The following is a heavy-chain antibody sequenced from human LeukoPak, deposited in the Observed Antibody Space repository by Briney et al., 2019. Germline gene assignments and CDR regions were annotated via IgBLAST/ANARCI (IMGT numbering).Heavy chain of an antibody. D-gene: IGHD4-23*01. Sequence: GGSLRLSCAASGFTFSSYSMNWVRHAPGKGLEWVSGINWNGGSTGYADSVKGRFTISRDNAKNSLYLQMNSLRAEDTALYYCARDSRVATVALWAWDYWGQGTLVTVSS. CDR2: INWNGGST. CDR1: GFTFSSYS. V-gene: IGHV3-20*04. J-gene: IGHJ4*02. CDR3: ARDSRVATVALWAWDY.